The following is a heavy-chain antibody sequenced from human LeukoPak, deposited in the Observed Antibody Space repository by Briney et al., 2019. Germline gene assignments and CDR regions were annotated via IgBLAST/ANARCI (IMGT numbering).Heavy chain of an antibody. V-gene: IGHV3-11*01. CDR2: ISSSGSTI. D-gene: IGHD6-6*01. CDR1: GFTFSDYY. J-gene: IGHJ4*02. CDR3: AGIEYSSSSAFDY. Sequence: GGSLRLSCAASGFTFSDYYMSWIRQAPGKGLEWVSYISSSGSTIYYADSVKGRFTISRDNAKNSLYLQMNSLRAEDMAVYYCAGIEYSSSSAFDYWGQGTLVTVSS.